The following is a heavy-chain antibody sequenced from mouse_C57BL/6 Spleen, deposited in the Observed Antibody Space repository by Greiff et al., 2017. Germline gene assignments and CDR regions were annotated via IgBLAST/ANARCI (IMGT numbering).Heavy chain of an antibody. Sequence: QVQLQQSGAELVKPGASVKLSCKASGYTFTSYWMHWVKQRPGQGLEWIGDIYPGSGSTTYNEKFKSKATLTVDTSSSTAYMQLSSLTSEDSAVYYCARDPQLGPGAYWGQGTLVTVSA. CDR1: GYTFTSYW. J-gene: IGHJ3*01. D-gene: IGHD4-1*02. CDR2: IYPGSGST. CDR3: ARDPQLGPGAY. V-gene: IGHV1-55*01.